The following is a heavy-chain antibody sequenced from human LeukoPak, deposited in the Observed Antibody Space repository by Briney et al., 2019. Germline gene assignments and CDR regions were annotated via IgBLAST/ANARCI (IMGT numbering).Heavy chain of an antibody. V-gene: IGHV3-74*01. CDR1: GFTFSSYW. J-gene: IGHJ5*02. Sequence: GGSLRLSCAASGFTFSSYWMHWVRQAPGKGLVWVSRINSDGSSTSYADSVKGRFTISRDNAKNTLYLQMNSLRAEDTAVYYCARAGYSSGWYVFGGDWFDPWGQGTLVTVSS. D-gene: IGHD6-19*01. CDR3: ARAGYSSGWYVFGGDWFDP. CDR2: INSDGSST.